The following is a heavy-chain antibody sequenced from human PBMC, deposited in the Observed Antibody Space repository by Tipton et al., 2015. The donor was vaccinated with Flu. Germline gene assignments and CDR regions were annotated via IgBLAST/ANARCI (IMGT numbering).Heavy chain of an antibody. D-gene: IGHD6-13*01. J-gene: IGHJ4*02. V-gene: IGHV5-51*01. CDR2: IYAVAYDT. CDR1: GYTITEFW. Sequence: QLVQSGAEVREPGESLKISCKGSGYTITEFWMAWVRQMPGKGLECMGIIYAVAYDTRYSPSFQGQVTISADKSINTAYMQWSSLWASDTAMNYCVRHEGNVAATGYFWGQGTLVTVPS. CDR3: VRHEGNVAATGYF.